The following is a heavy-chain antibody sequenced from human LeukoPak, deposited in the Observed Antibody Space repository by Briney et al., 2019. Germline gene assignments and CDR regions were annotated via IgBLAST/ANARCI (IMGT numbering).Heavy chain of an antibody. J-gene: IGHJ2*01. CDR2: TSSGGVIK. D-gene: IGHD3-9*01. V-gene: IGHV3-11*01. CDR3: ARTASPTNEHVLTGYMGINWHFDL. CDR1: GFTFTDYY. Sequence: PGGSLRLSCAASGFTFTDYYMTWIRQAPGKGLEWVSHTSSGGVIKQYADSVKGRFTISRDNAKSSLFLQMTSLRAEDTAVYYCARTASPTNEHVLTGYMGINWHFDLWGRGTLVAVSS.